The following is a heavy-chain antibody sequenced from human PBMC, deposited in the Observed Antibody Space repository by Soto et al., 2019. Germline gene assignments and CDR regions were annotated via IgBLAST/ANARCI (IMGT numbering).Heavy chain of an antibody. CDR3: AKCGCGAMGPSCAYDD. J-gene: IGHJ4*02. V-gene: IGHV3-30*04. Sequence: QVQLVESGGGVVQPGRSLRLSCAASGFTFSSYSMHWVRQAPGKGLEWVAVISYHGSTKHFADFVKDRFTISRDKSKNTLYLLMKSLRPEDTAVYYCAKCGCGAMGPSCAYDDWGQGTLVTVSS. CDR2: ISYHGSTK. D-gene: IGHD2-2*01. CDR1: GFTFSSYS.